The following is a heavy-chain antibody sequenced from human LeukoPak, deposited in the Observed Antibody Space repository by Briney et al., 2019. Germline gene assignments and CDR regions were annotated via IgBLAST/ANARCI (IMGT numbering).Heavy chain of an antibody. J-gene: IGHJ4*02. CDR1: GFTFSSYA. Sequence: GGSLRLSCAAPGFTFSSYAMHWVRQAPGKGLEYVSAISSNGGSTYYANSVKGRFTISRDNSKNTLYLQMGSLRAEDMAVYYCARSPRIDYAQFDYWGQGTLVTVSS. CDR2: ISSNGGST. D-gene: IGHD4-17*01. V-gene: IGHV3-64*01. CDR3: ARSPRIDYAQFDY.